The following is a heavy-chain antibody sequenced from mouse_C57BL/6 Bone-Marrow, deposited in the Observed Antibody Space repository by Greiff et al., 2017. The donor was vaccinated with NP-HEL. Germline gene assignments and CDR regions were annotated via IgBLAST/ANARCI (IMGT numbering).Heavy chain of an antibody. Sequence: LQPGAELVKPGASVKLSCKASGYTFTSYWMHWVKQRPGQGLEWIGMIHPNSGSTNYNEKFKSKATLTVDKSSSTAYMQLSSLTSEDSAVYYCAREVAYWGQGTLVTVSA. CDR1: GYTFTSYW. CDR2: IHPNSGST. CDR3: AREVAY. J-gene: IGHJ3*01. V-gene: IGHV1-64*01.